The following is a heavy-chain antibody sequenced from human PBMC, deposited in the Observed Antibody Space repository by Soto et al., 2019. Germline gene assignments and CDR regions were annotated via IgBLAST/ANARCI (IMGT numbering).Heavy chain of an antibody. CDR3: AKDPIQSNWIFDL. CDR1: GYTFTAYY. J-gene: IGHJ2*01. V-gene: IGHV1-2*02. CDR2: INPNTGGT. Sequence: QVQLVQSGAEVKKPGASVKVSCKASGYTFTAYYMHWVRQAPGQGLEWMGSINPNTGGTKSAQKFQGKVTMTRFTFISTAFIELTGLISDDTAVYYCAKDPIQSNWIFDLCGRGTLVTVSS.